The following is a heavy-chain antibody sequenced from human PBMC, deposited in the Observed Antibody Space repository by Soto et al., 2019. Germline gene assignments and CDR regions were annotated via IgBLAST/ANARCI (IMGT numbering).Heavy chain of an antibody. CDR1: GGSISSSSYY. Sequence: ASETLSLTCTVSGGSISSSSYYWGWIRQPPGKGLEGIGSIYYSGSTYYNPSLKSRVTISVDTSKNQFSLKLSSVTAADTAVYYCARHNSYGSGKLGPFDYWGQGTLVTVSS. J-gene: IGHJ4*02. CDR2: IYYSGST. V-gene: IGHV4-39*01. D-gene: IGHD3-10*01. CDR3: ARHNSYGSGKLGPFDY.